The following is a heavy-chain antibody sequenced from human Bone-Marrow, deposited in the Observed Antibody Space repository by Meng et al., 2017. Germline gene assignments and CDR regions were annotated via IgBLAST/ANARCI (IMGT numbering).Heavy chain of an antibody. CDR1: GFTFNKFA. Sequence: GGSLRLSCAASGFTFNKFAMHWVRQAPGEGLEWVALISYDGNNKYYGDSVKGRFTISRDNSKNKLYLQLSSLRPDETTTYYCAREPTMLRGDWGYYFDYWGQGTLVTVSS. D-gene: IGHD3-10*01. V-gene: IGHV3-30*04. CDR3: AREPTMLRGDWGYYFDY. J-gene: IGHJ4*02. CDR2: ISYDGNNK.